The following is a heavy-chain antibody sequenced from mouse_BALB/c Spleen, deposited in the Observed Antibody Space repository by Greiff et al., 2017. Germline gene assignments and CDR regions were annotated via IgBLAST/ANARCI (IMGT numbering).Heavy chain of an antibody. D-gene: IGHD2-2*01. Sequence: EVQLQQSGAELVKPGASVKLSCTASGFNIKDPYMHWVKQRPEQGLEWIGRIDPANGNTKYDPKFQGKATITADTSSNTAYLQLSSLTSEDTAVYYCARRQGYYDAMDYWGQGTSVTVSS. J-gene: IGHJ4*01. V-gene: IGHV14-3*02. CDR2: IDPANGNT. CDR1: GFNIKDPY. CDR3: ARRQGYYDAMDY.